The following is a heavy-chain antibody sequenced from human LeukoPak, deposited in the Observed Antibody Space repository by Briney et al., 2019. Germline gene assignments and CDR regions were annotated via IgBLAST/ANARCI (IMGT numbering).Heavy chain of an antibody. CDR1: GFTFSSNS. V-gene: IGHV3-48*01. CDR3: ARDLFEN. J-gene: IGHJ4*02. CDR2: ISSSSTTI. D-gene: IGHD3-10*02. Sequence: PGGSLRLSCAASGFTFSSNSMKWVRQAPGKGLEWVSYISSSSTTILYADSVKGRFTISRDNAKNSPYLQMNSLRAEDTAVYYCARDLFENWGQGTLVTVSS.